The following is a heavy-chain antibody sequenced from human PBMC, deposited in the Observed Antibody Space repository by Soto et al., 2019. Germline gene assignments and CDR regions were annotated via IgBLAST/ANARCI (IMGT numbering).Heavy chain of an antibody. V-gene: IGHV3-33*06. CDR2: IWYDGSNK. J-gene: IGHJ4*02. CDR1: GFIVSSVH. D-gene: IGHD4-17*01. CDR3: AKDLNRVRSRYYFDY. Sequence: GGSLRLSCAASGFIVSSVHLVWVRQAPGKGLEWVAAIWYDGSNKYYADSVKGRFTISRDNSKNTLYLQMNSLRAEDTAVYYCAKDLNRVRSRYYFDYWGQGTLVTVSS.